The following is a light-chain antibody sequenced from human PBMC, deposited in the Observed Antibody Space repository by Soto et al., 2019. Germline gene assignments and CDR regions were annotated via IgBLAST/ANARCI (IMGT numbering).Light chain of an antibody. CDR2: EVA. V-gene: IGLV2-23*02. J-gene: IGLJ1*01. Sequence: QSVLTQPASVSGSPGQSITISCTGTRSDVGTYNSVAWYQQHPGKAPKVLSFEVAKRPSGISNRFSVSKSGNTAFLTISGLQAEDEADYYCCSYIHIRTYVFGTRTKLTVL. CDR3: CSYIHIRTYV. CDR1: RSDVGTYNS.